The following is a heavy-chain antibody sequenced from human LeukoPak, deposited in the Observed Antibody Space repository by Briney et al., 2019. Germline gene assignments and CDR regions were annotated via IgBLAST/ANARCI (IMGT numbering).Heavy chain of an antibody. CDR1: EFTFSSYS. J-gene: IGHJ4*02. Sequence: GGSLRLSCAASEFTFSSYSMNWVRQAPGKGLEWVSSISSSSSYTYYADSVKGRFTISRDNAKNSLYLQMNSLRAEDTAVYYCARFVVGYYYDSSGGGYWGQGTLVTVSS. D-gene: IGHD3-22*01. CDR3: ARFVVGYYYDSSGGGY. V-gene: IGHV3-21*01. CDR2: ISSSSSYT.